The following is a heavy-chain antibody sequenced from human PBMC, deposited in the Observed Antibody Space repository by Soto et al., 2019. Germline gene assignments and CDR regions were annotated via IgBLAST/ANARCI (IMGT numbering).Heavy chain of an antibody. V-gene: IGHV3-30*18. J-gene: IGHJ4*02. CDR3: AKSDNQWGAYYFDY. CDR2: ISYDGSNK. D-gene: IGHD1-1*01. Sequence: QVQLVESGGGVVQSGRSLRLSCAASGFTFSSYGMHWVRQAPGKGLEWVAVISYDGSNKYYADSVKGRFTISRDNSKNTLYLQMNSLRAEDTAVYYCAKSDNQWGAYYFDYWGQGTLVTVSS. CDR1: GFTFSSYG.